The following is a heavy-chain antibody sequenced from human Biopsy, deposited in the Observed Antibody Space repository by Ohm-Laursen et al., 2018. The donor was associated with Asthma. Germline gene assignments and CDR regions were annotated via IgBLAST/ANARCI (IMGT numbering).Heavy chain of an antibody. CDR2: IMTVFGTT. D-gene: IGHD6-19*01. J-gene: IGHJ6*02. Sequence: SVKVSCNAPGGTFSNFAISWVRQAPGQGLEWLGGIMTVFGTTNYAQKFQGRVTITADESTSTAYMEVTSLRSEDTAIYYCARCQVGYSSGWSLLLKKIYYSGMDVWGQGTTVTVSS. V-gene: IGHV1-69*13. CDR1: GGTFSNFA. CDR3: ARCQVGYSSGWSLLLKKIYYSGMDV.